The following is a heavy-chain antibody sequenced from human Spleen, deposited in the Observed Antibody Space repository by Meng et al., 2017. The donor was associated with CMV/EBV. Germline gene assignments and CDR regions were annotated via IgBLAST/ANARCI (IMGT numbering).Heavy chain of an antibody. CDR3: ARGASYGPHYFDY. CDR2: INHSGST. J-gene: IGHJ4*02. Sequence: TVAGGSISSGGYYWSWIRQHPGKGLEWIGKINHSGSTIYNPSLKSRVTISVDTSKNRFSLKLSSVTAADTAVFYCARGASYGPHYFDYWGQGTLVTVSS. CDR1: GGSISSGGYY. V-gene: IGHV4-39*07. D-gene: IGHD3-16*01.